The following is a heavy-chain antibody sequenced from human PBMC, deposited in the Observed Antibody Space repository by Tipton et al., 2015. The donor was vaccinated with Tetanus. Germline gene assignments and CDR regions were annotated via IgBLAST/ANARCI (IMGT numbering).Heavy chain of an antibody. CDR2: ITGSGVGT. J-gene: IGHJ4*02. Sequence: GSLRLSCVASGFTFSHFAVSWVRRAPGRGLEWVAVITGSGVGTYYSDSVKGRFTVSRDNSRNTLYLQLNSLRVEDTAVYYCATARNKVSITRLQYWGPGTLVTVSS. V-gene: IGHV3-23*01. CDR1: GFTFSHFA. D-gene: IGHD3-10*01. CDR3: ATARNKVSITRLQY.